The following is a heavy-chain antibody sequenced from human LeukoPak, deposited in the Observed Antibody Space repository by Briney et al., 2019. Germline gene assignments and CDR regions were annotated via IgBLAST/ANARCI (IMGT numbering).Heavy chain of an antibody. CDR3: ARSYYYDSSGYSDAFDI. CDR2: INPNSGGT. CDR1: EYTFTDYD. J-gene: IGHJ3*02. Sequence: GASVKVSCKASEYTFTDYDMNWVRQAPGQGLEWMGWINPNSGGTNYAQKFQGRVTMTRDTSISTAYMELSRLRSDDTAVYYCARSYYYDSSGYSDAFDIWGQGTMVTVSS. D-gene: IGHD3-22*01. V-gene: IGHV1-2*02.